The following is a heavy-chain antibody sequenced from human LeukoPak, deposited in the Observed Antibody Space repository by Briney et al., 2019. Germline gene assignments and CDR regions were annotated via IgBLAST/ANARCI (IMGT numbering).Heavy chain of an antibody. D-gene: IGHD3-22*01. CDR2: ISSSSSTI. J-gene: IGHJ4*02. V-gene: IGHV3-48*01. Sequence: GGSLRLSCAASGFTFSSYSMTWVRQAPGKGLEWVSYISSSSSTIYYADSVKGRFTISRDNAKNSLYLQMNSLRAEDTAVYYCARDARYYYDSSGDDYWGQGTLVTVSS. CDR3: ARDARYYYDSSGDDY. CDR1: GFTFSSYS.